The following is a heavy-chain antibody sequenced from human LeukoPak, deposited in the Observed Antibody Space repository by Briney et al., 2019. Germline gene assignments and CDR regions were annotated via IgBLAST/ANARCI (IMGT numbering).Heavy chain of an antibody. J-gene: IGHJ4*02. CDR3: AYYGSGSYYLSYFDY. D-gene: IGHD3-10*01. Sequence: PGGSLRLSYAAYGFTFSSYGMHWVRQAPGRGLEWVAVISYDGSNKYYADSVKGRFTISRDNSKNTLYLQMNSLRAEDTAVYYCAYYGSGSYYLSYFDYWGQGTLVTVSS. CDR2: ISYDGSNK. V-gene: IGHV3-30*03. CDR1: GFTFSSYG.